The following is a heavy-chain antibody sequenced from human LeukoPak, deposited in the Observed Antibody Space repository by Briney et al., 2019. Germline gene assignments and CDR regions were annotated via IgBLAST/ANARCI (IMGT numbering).Heavy chain of an antibody. CDR3: ARAVGDYTFDY. Sequence: SETLSLTCTVSGGSIRGYYWSWFRQPPGKGLEWIAYISNTGSTKYNPPLKSRVTISADTSKNQFSLKLSSVTAADTAVYYCARAVGDYTFDYWGQGTLVTVSS. J-gene: IGHJ4*02. V-gene: IGHV4-59*01. CDR2: ISNTGST. D-gene: IGHD4-17*01. CDR1: GGSIRGYY.